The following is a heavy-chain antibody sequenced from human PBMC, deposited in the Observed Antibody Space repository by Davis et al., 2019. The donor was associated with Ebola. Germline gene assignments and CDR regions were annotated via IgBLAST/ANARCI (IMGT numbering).Heavy chain of an antibody. CDR1: GGSFSGYY. CDR3: ARTWELPYYYYGMDV. Sequence: SETLSLTCAVYGGSFSGYYWSWIRQPPGKGLEWIGEINHSGSTNYNPSLKSRVTISVDTSKNQFSLKLSSVTAADTAVYYCARTWELPYYYYGMDVWGQGTTVTVSS. J-gene: IGHJ6*02. V-gene: IGHV4-34*01. D-gene: IGHD1-26*01. CDR2: INHSGST.